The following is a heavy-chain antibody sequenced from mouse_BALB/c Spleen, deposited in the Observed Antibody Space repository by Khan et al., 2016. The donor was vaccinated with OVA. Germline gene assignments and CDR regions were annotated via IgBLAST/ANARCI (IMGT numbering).Heavy chain of an antibody. J-gene: IGHJ3*01. V-gene: IGHV1S81*02. CDR3: TRTGYGNPFAY. Sequence: VQLQESGAELVKPGASVKLSCKASGYTFTSYYMYWVKQRPGQGLEWIGGMFPSNVDTFFNEKFKSKATLTVDRSSSTAYMQLSSLTSEDSAVSYCTRTGYGNPFAYWGQGTLVTVSA. CDR2: MFPSNVDT. D-gene: IGHD2-1*01. CDR1: GYTFTSYY.